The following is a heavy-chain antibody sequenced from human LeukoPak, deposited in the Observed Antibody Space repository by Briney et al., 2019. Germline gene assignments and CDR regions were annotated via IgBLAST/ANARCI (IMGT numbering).Heavy chain of an antibody. Sequence: PGGSLRLSCAASGFTFRTYWMHWVRQAPVKGLVWVSRINSDGSVTSYADSVKGRFTISRDHAKNTLYLQMSNPTAEDTAVYYCGRDFYESSGPYYFDYWGQGTLVTVSS. D-gene: IGHD3-22*01. CDR1: GFTFRTYW. CDR3: GRDFYESSGPYYFDY. CDR2: INSDGSVT. V-gene: IGHV3-74*01. J-gene: IGHJ4*02.